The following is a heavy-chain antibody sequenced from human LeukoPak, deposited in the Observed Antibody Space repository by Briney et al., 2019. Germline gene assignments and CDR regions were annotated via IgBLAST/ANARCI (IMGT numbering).Heavy chain of an antibody. V-gene: IGHV1-18*01. CDR3: ARDNGDYNFDY. D-gene: IGHD4-17*01. CDR1: SHTFTSYG. Sequence: ASVKVFCKASSHTFTSYGLSWVRQAPGQGLEWMGWISVYRSKTNYAQKFQGRITLTTDASTRTTFMELRSLRSDDTAVYYCARDNGDYNFDYWGQGTLVTVSS. CDR2: ISVYRSKT. J-gene: IGHJ4*02.